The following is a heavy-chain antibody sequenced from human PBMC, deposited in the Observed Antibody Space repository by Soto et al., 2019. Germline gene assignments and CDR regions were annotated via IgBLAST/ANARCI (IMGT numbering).Heavy chain of an antibody. CDR2: ISSSGSST. Sequence: EVQLSESGGGLVQRGGSLRLSCAASGFSFSTHAMTWVRQAPGKGLEWVSSISSSGSSTYYADSVKGRFTISRDSSKNTLYLQMDSLRVEDTAVYYCAKAGVLFYSDYRGQGTLVTVSS. V-gene: IGHV3-23*01. J-gene: IGHJ4*02. CDR1: GFSFSTHA. D-gene: IGHD2-15*01. CDR3: AKAGVLFYSDY.